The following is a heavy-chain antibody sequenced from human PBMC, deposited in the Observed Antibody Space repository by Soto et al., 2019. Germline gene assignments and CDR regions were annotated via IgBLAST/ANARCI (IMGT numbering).Heavy chain of an antibody. CDR1: GGSISSGDYY. D-gene: IGHD6-13*01. CDR2: IYYSGSS. J-gene: IGHJ4*02. Sequence: SETLSLTCTVSGGSISSGDYYWSWIRQPPGKGLEWIGYIYYSGSSYYNPSLKSRLTISVDKSKNQFSLKLTSVTVADTAVYYCATSYGNAWYTYWGQGTQVTVSS. CDR3: ATSYGNAWYTY. V-gene: IGHV4-30-4*02.